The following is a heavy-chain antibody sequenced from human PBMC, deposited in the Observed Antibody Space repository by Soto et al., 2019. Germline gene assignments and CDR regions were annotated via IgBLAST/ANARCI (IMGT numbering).Heavy chain of an antibody. J-gene: IGHJ6*02. CDR2: LHYSGST. CDR3: ARGWVLLCYDSSEVLRYGIDV. D-gene: IGHD3-22*01. V-gene: IGHV4-30-4*08. Sequence: SETLSLTCTVSGGSLSSGDNYWSWIRLPPGKGLEWIGYLHYSGSTYYTPSLKSRVPISLDTSKNQFSLKLSSVTAAGTAVYYCARGWVLLCYDSSEVLRYGIDVWGQGTTVTVSS. CDR1: GGSLSSGDNY.